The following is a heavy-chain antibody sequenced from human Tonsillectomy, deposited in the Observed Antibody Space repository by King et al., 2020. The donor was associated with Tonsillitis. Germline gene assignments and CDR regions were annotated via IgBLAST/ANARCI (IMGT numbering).Heavy chain of an antibody. V-gene: IGHV3-53*01. J-gene: IGHJ6*03. CDR3: ARVGWELLGYYYYYMDV. D-gene: IGHD1-26*01. CDR2: IYSGGSI. Sequence: VQLVESGGGLIQPGGSLRLSCAASGFTVSSNYMSWVRQAPGKGLEWVSVIYSGGSIYYADSVKGRFTISRDNSKNTRYLQMNSLRAEDTAVYYCARVGWELLGYYYYYMDVWGKGTTVTVSS. CDR1: GFTVSSNY.